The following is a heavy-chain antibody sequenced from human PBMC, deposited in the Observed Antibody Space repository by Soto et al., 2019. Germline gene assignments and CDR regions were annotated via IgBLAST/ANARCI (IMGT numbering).Heavy chain of an antibody. J-gene: IGHJ4*02. D-gene: IGHD2-2*01. CDR2: ISGSGGST. V-gene: IGHV3-23*01. Sequence: PGGSLRLSCAASGFTFSSYAMSWVRQAPGKGLEWVSAISGSGGSTYYADSVKGRFTISRDNSKNTLYLQMNSLRAEDTAVYYCAKDGDVVVVPDASYYFDYWGQGTLVTVSS. CDR3: AKDGDVVVVPDASYYFDY. CDR1: GFTFSSYA.